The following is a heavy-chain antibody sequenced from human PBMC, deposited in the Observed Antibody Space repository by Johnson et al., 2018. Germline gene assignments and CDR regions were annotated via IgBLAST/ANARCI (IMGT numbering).Heavy chain of an antibody. CDR1: GFTFRNYG. J-gene: IGHJ3*01. D-gene: IGHD1-26*01. V-gene: IGHV3-33*06. CDR3: GKRELDHAFDV. Sequence: QVQLVQSGGGEVQHGRSLRLACAATGFTFRNYGMNWVRPAPGTGLEWVARIWYDGSNKHYADAVKGRFTISRDHPKNTMSLQMSSLRGDDTAVYYCGKRELDHAFDVWFKGTMVTVAS. CDR2: IWYDGSNK.